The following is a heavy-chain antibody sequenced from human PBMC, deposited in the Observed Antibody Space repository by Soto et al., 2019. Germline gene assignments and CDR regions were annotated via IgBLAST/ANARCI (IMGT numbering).Heavy chain of an antibody. CDR2: IHSDGSST. CDR3: ARGDRGAFDL. V-gene: IGHV3-74*01. CDR1: GFTFSYYW. D-gene: IGHD1-26*01. Sequence: EVQLVESGGGLVRPGGSLRLSCAASGFTFSYYWMHWFRQAPGKGLVWVSRIHSDGSSTTYADFVKGRFIISRDNARNTVDLQMNSVRVEDTAVYYFARGDRGAFDLWGQGTVVTVSS. J-gene: IGHJ3*01.